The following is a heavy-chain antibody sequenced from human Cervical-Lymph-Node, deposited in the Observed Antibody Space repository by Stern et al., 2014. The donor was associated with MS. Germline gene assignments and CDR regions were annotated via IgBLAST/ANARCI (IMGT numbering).Heavy chain of an antibody. CDR2: ISWNSGSI. J-gene: IGHJ4*02. CDR3: AKSGTRGYSYADH. D-gene: IGHD5-18*01. Sequence: EVQLVESGGGLVQPGRALRLSCAASGFAFDDYAMHWVRQAPGKGLEWVSGISWNSGSIDYADSVEGRFTISRDNAKNSLYLQMNSLRTEDTALYYCAKSGTRGYSYADHWGQGTLVSVSS. CDR1: GFAFDDYA. V-gene: IGHV3-9*01.